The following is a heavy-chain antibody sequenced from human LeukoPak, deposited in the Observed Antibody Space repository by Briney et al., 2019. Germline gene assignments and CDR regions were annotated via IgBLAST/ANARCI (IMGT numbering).Heavy chain of an antibody. CDR3: ARDLSSGWYPYFDY. CDR2: IYSGGST. CDR1: GFTFSSYG. J-gene: IGHJ4*02. D-gene: IGHD6-19*01. Sequence: GGSLRLSCAASGFTFSSYGMSWVRQAPGKGLEWVSLIYSGGSTYYADSVKGRFTISRDNSKNTLYLQMNSLRAEDTAVYYCARDLSSGWYPYFDYWGQGTLVTVSS. V-gene: IGHV3-66*01.